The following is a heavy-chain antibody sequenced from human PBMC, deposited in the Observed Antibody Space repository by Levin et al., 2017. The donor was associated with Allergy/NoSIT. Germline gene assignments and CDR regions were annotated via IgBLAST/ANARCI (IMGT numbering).Heavy chain of an antibody. Sequence: PGGSLRLSCKGSGYSFTSYWIGWVRQMPGKGLEWMGIIYPGDSDTRYSPSFQGQVTISADKSISTAYLQWSSLKASDTAMYYCARGGTMVRGVEPPDYYYMDVWGKGTTVTVSS. V-gene: IGHV5-51*01. CDR3: ARGGTMVRGVEPPDYYYMDV. J-gene: IGHJ6*03. CDR2: IYPGDSDT. CDR1: GYSFTSYW. D-gene: IGHD3-10*01.